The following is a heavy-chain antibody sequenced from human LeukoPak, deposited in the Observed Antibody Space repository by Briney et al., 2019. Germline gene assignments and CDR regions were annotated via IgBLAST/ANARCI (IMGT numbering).Heavy chain of an antibody. V-gene: IGHV3-66*01. CDR2: IYSGGST. CDR3: AREPHETGTTDAFDI. Sequence: GGSLRLSCAASGFTVSSNYMSWVRQAPGKGLEWVSVIYSGGSTYYADSVKGRFTISRDNSKNTPYLQMNSLRAEDTAVYYCAREPHETGTTDAFDIWGQGTMVTVSS. D-gene: IGHD1-14*01. J-gene: IGHJ3*02. CDR1: GFTVSSNY.